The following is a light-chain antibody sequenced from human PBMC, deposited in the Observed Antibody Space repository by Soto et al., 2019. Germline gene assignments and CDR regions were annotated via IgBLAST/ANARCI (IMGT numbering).Light chain of an antibody. CDR3: CSYAGSSYVV. J-gene: IGLJ2*01. CDR1: SSDVGGYNY. CDR2: DVS. Sequence: QSALTQPRSVSGSPGQSVTISCTGTSSDVGGYNYVSWYQQHPGKAPKLMIYDVSKRPSGVPDRFSGSKSGNTASLTISGLQAEDEADYYCCSYAGSSYVVFGGGTKLT. V-gene: IGLV2-11*01.